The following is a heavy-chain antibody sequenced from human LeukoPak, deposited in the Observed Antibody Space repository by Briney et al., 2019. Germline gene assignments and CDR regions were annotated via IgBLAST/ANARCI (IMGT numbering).Heavy chain of an antibody. CDR3: AKATGDSSGWYGLGYYFDY. D-gene: IGHD6-19*01. CDR2: ISGSGGST. J-gene: IGHJ4*02. Sequence: GGSLRLSCAASGFTFSSYAMSWFAQAQGKGLEWVSAISGSGGSTYYADSVKGRFTISRDNSKNTLYLQMNSLRAEDTAVYYYAKATGDSSGWYGLGYYFDYWGQGTLVTVSS. V-gene: IGHV3-23*01. CDR1: GFTFSSYA.